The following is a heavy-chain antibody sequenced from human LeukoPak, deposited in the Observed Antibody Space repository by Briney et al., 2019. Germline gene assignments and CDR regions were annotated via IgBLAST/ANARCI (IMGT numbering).Heavy chain of an antibody. CDR3: AGRGHRYSRD. Sequence: PSETLSLTCTVSGDSVSSGYWTWIRRSPGKGLEWIGYISDSGVTDYNPSLKSRLTISVDSTNNKFSLNLHSVTAADTAVYYCAGRGHRYSRDWGQGILVTVSS. J-gene: IGHJ1*01. CDR2: ISDSGVT. D-gene: IGHD2-15*01. CDR1: GDSVSSGY. V-gene: IGHV4-4*09.